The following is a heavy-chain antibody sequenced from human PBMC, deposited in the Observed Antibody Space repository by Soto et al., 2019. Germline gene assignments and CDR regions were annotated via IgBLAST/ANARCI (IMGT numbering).Heavy chain of an antibody. CDR3: ARDGAGNIAAAGSGGFDP. CDR1: GGSISSYY. D-gene: IGHD6-13*01. CDR2: IYYSGST. Sequence: PLETLSLTCTVSGGSISSYYWSLLRQPPGKGLEWIGYIYYSGSTNYNPSLKSRVTISVDTSKNQFSLKLSSVTAADTAVYYCARDGAGNIAAAGSGGFDPWGQGTLVTVSS. J-gene: IGHJ5*02. V-gene: IGHV4-59*01.